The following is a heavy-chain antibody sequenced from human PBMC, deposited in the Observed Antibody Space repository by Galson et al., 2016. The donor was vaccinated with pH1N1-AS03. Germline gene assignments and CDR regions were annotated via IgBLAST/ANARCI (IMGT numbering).Heavy chain of an antibody. CDR1: GDSISTSNW. D-gene: IGHD3-9*01. V-gene: IGHV4-4*02. CDR2: INHSGGT. J-gene: IGHJ5*02. CDR3: VVDWGPSGFAL. Sequence: SETLSLTCAVSGDSISTSNWWSWIRQPPGKGLEWIGEINHSGGTNYNPSLKSRVAISGDTSKKQFSVKLTSVTAADTAVYYCVVDWGPSGFALWGQGTLVTVSS.